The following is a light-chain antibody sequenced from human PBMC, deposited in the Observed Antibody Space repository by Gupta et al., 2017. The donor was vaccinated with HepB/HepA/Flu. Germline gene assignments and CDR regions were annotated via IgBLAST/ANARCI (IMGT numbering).Light chain of an antibody. Sequence: QSLLTHPRSVPEAPRQRVTISCSGSSSNIGNNAVNWYQQLPGKAPKLLIYYDDLLPSGVSDRFSGSKAGTSASLAITGLQSEDEADDDWAAWDDSLNGPVFGGGTKLTVL. CDR2: YDD. V-gene: IGLV1-36*01. CDR1: SSNIGNNA. CDR3: AAWDDSLNGPV. J-gene: IGLJ2*01.